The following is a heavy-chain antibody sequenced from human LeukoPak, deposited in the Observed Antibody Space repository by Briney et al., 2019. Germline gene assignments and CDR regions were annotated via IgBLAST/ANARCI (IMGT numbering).Heavy chain of an antibody. V-gene: IGHV3-53*05. CDR1: GFTVSTNY. D-gene: IGHD2-15*01. CDR3: ARAAALSQGGGLDY. Sequence: PGGSLRLSCADSGFTVSTNYMSWVRRAPGKGLERVSIIYTGGSTYYADSITGRFTISRDKSKNTLFLQMNSLRPEDTAVYYCARAAALSQGGGLDYWGQGTLVTVSS. CDR2: IYTGGST. J-gene: IGHJ4*02.